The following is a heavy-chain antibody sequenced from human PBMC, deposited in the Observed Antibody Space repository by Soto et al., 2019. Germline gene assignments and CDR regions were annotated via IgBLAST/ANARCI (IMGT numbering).Heavy chain of an antibody. V-gene: IGHV1-69*01. CDR1: GYTFTIYW. Sequence: KISCQVSGYTFTIYWIGWVRQAPGQGLEWMGGIIPIFGTANYAQKFQGRVTITADESTSTAYMELSSLRSEDTAVYYCARFDPRYYYYGMDVWGQGTTVTVSS. CDR3: ARFDPRYYYYGMDV. CDR2: IIPIFGTA. J-gene: IGHJ6*02.